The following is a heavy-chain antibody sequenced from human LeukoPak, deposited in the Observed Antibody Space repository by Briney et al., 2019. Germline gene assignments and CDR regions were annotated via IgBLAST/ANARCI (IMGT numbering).Heavy chain of an antibody. Sequence: GRSLRLSCAASGFTFDDYAMHWVRQGPGKGLEWVSGISWNSGSIGYADSVKGRFTISRDNAKNSLYLQMNSLRAEDTALYYCAKDISAATIVGFDYWGQGTLVTVSS. CDR2: ISWNSGSI. CDR1: GFTFDDYA. V-gene: IGHV3-9*01. D-gene: IGHD5-12*01. CDR3: AKDISAATIVGFDY. J-gene: IGHJ4*02.